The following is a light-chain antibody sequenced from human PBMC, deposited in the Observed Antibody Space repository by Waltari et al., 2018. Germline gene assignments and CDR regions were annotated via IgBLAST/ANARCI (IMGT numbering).Light chain of an antibody. Sequence: DIQMTQSPSTLSASVGDRVTISCRASQSVGTWLAWYQQKPGKAPKLLIYMASSLESGVPSRFSGSGSGTEFTLTISSLQPDDFATYSCQQYSSFSTFGLGTKV. CDR1: QSVGTW. V-gene: IGKV1-5*03. CDR3: QQYSSFST. J-gene: IGKJ2*01. CDR2: MAS.